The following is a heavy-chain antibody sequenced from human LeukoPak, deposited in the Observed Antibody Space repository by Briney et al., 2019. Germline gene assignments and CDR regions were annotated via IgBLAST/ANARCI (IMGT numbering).Heavy chain of an antibody. D-gene: IGHD1-20*01. Sequence: GGSLRLSCAASGFTFSSYGMHWVRQAPGKGLEWVAVISYDGSNRYYADSVKGRFTISRDNSKNTLYLQMNSLRAEDTAVYYCLRDLNWSLDQWGQGTLVTVSS. J-gene: IGHJ4*02. V-gene: IGHV3-30*03. CDR2: ISYDGSNR. CDR1: GFTFSSYG. CDR3: LRDLNWSLDQ.